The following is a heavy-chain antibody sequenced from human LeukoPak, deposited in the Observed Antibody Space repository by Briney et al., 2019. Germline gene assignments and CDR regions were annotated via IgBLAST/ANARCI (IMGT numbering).Heavy chain of an antibody. CDR1: GYTFTSYD. Sequence: ASVKVSCKASGYTFTSYDINWVRQATGQGLEWMGWMNPNSGNTGCAQKFQGRVTMTRNTSISTAYMELSSLRSEDTAVYYCGYSSGGHIDYWGQGTLVTVSS. CDR2: MNPNSGNT. J-gene: IGHJ4*02. D-gene: IGHD6-19*01. V-gene: IGHV1-8*01. CDR3: GYSSGGHIDY.